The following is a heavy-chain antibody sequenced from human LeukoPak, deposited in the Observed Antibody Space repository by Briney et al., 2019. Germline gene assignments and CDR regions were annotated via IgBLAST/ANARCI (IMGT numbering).Heavy chain of an antibody. D-gene: IGHD3-16*01. CDR2: ISGRGGST. J-gene: IGHJ4*02. Sequence: GGSLRLSCAASGFTFSSYAMSWVRQAPGKGLEWVSAISGRGGSTYYADSVKGRFTISRDNSRDTLYLQMNSLRAEDTAVYYCAKGHYDYVWGSYYFDYWGQGTLVTVSS. CDR3: AKGHYDYVWGSYYFDY. V-gene: IGHV3-23*01. CDR1: GFTFSSYA.